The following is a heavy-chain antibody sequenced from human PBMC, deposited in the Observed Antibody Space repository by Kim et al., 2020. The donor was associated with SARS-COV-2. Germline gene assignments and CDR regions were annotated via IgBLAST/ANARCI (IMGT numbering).Heavy chain of an antibody. J-gene: IGHJ3*02. Sequence: SETLSLTCTVSGGSISSGGYYWSWIRQHPGKGLEWIGYIYYSGSTYYNPSLKSRVTISVDTSKNQFSLKLSSVTAADTAVYYCARVVVPAANPISIYSAFDIWGQGTMVTVSS. V-gene: IGHV4-31*03. CDR2: IYYSGST. D-gene: IGHD2-2*01. CDR1: GGSISSGGYY. CDR3: ARVVVPAANPISIYSAFDI.